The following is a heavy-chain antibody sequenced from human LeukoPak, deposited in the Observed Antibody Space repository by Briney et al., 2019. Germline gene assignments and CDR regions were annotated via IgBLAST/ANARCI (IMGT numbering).Heavy chain of an antibody. CDR3: ARDMVVTTPYYYYYGMDV. CDR2: IHHSGGI. V-gene: IGHV4-4*02. D-gene: IGHD2-15*01. J-gene: IGHJ6*02. Sequence: PSETLSLTCAVSGDSISSDIWWNWVRQPPGKGLEWIGEIHHSGGINYNPSLKSRVTISLDKSKNQFSLELNSVTAADTAVYYCARDMVVTTPYYYYYGMDVWGQGTTVTVSS. CDR1: GDSISSDIW.